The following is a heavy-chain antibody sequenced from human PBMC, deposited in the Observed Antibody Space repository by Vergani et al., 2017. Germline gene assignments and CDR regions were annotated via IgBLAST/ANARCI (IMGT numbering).Heavy chain of an antibody. Sequence: EVQLLESGGGLVQPGGSLRLSCAASGFTFSSYAMSWVLQAPGKGLEWVSAISGSGGSTYYADSVKGRFTISRDNSKNTLYLQMNSLRAEDTAVYYCAKDQVILLWFGELNRGRDAFDIWGQGTMVTVSS. CDR3: AKDQVILLWFGELNRGRDAFDI. V-gene: IGHV3-23*01. CDR2: ISGSGGST. D-gene: IGHD3-10*01. J-gene: IGHJ3*02. CDR1: GFTFSSYA.